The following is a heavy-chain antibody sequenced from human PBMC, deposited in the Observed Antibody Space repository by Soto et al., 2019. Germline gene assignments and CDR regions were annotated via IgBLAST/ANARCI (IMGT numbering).Heavy chain of an antibody. J-gene: IGHJ4*02. D-gene: IGHD6-13*01. CDR1: GFTFSSYA. CDR3: AKVYSSSWYYFDY. V-gene: IGHV3-23*01. Sequence: GGSLRLSCAASGFTFSSYAMSWVRQAPGKGLEWVSAISGSGGSTYYADSVKGRFTISRDNSKNTLYLQMNSLSAEDTAVYYCAKVYSSSWYYFDYWGQGTLVTVSS. CDR2: ISGSGGST.